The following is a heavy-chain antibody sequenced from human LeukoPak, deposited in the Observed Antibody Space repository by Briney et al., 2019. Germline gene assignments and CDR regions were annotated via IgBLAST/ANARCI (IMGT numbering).Heavy chain of an antibody. CDR3: ARDAVQAAARGVWFDP. J-gene: IGHJ5*02. Sequence: KPSETLSLTCTVSGGSISSSSYYWGWIRQPPGKGLEWIGSIYYSGSTYYNPSLKSRVTISVDTSKNQFSLKLSSVTAADTAVYYCARDAVQAAARGVWFDPWGQGTLVTVSS. V-gene: IGHV4-39*07. D-gene: IGHD6-13*01. CDR2: IYYSGST. CDR1: GGSISSSSYY.